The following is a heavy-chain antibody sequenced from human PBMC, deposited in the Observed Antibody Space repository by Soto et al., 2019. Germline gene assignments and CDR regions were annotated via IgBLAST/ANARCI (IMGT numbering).Heavy chain of an antibody. Sequence: SGGSLRLSCAASGFTFDDHGMSWVRQAPGKGLEWVSGISWNGDSTGYADSVKGRFTISRDNAKNSLYLQMRSLRDEGTAFYHCARGQWVTNYFAYWGQGTLVTVSS. D-gene: IGHD5-18*01. V-gene: IGHV3-20*01. CDR3: ARGQWVTNYFAY. J-gene: IGHJ4*02. CDR2: ISWNGDST. CDR1: GFTFDDHG.